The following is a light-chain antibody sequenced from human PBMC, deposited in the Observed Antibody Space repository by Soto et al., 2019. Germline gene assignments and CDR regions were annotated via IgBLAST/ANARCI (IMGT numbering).Light chain of an antibody. CDR3: AAWDDSLRGPV. Sequence: QSAMTQPPSASGTPGQRVTISCSGTSSNIGRNHVSWYQQFPGTAPKLLIYKNNQRPSGVSDRFSGSRSGTSASLAISGLRSEDEADYYCAAWDDSLRGPVFGGGTQLTVL. V-gene: IGLV1-47*01. J-gene: IGLJ2*01. CDR1: SSNIGRNH. CDR2: KNN.